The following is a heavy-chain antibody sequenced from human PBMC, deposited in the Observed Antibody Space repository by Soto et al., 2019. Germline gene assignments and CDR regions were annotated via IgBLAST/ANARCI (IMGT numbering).Heavy chain of an antibody. CDR1: GGTFSSYA. CDR3: EGYRSSWYYDF. J-gene: IGHJ4*02. Sequence: QVQLVQSGAEVKKPGSSVKVSCKASGGTFSSYAISWVRQAPGQGLEWMGGIIPILGKANYAKEFQGRATITADESTNTAHMGLSSQRSEDTDVYYGEGYRSSWYYDFWGQGTLVTVSS. CDR2: IIPILGKA. D-gene: IGHD6-13*01. V-gene: IGHV1-69*12.